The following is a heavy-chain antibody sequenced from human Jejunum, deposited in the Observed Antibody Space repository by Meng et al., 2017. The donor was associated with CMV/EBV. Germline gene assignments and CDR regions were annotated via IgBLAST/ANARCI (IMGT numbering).Heavy chain of an antibody. CDR1: GGSMSSGDYF. V-gene: IGHV4-61*02. Sequence: VQLRDSGPGLVQPSQTLSLTCTVSGGSMSSGDYFRTWIRQPAGKGLEWIGRIYASGSTSYHPSLESRLTISVDTSKNQFSLKMSSVTAADTAVYYCARGRLQSEYFDYWGQGTLVTVSS. CDR3: ARGRLQSEYFDY. CDR2: IYASGST. D-gene: IGHD5-24*01. J-gene: IGHJ4*02.